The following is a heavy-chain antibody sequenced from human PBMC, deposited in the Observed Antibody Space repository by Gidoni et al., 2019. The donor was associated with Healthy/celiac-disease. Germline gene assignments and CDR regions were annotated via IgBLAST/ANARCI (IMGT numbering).Heavy chain of an antibody. J-gene: IGHJ3*02. CDR1: GFTFSDYY. D-gene: IGHD3-16*02. CDR3: ARGERPYDYVWGSYRLDAFDI. CDR2: ISSSSSYT. Sequence: QVQLVESGGGLVKPGGSLRLSCAASGFTFSDYYMRWIRQAPGKGLEWVSYISSSSSYTNYADSVKGRFTISRDNAKNSLYLQMNSLRAEDTAVYYCARGERPYDYVWGSYRLDAFDIWGQGTMVTVSS. V-gene: IGHV3-11*06.